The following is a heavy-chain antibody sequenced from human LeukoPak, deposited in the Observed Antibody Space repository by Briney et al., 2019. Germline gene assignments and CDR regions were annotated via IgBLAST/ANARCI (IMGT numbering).Heavy chain of an antibody. J-gene: IGHJ4*02. Sequence: PSEALSLTCAVYGGSFSGYYWSWIRQPPGKGLEWIGEINHSGSTNYNPSLKSRVTISVDTSKTQFSLKLSSVTAADTAVYYCARSRLHPIIFDYWGQGTLVTVSS. CDR1: GGSFSGYY. CDR2: INHSGST. CDR3: ARSRLHPIIFDY. V-gene: IGHV4-34*01. D-gene: IGHD5-24*01.